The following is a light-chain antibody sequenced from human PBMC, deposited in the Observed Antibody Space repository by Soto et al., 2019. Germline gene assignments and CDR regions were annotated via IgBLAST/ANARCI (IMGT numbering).Light chain of an antibody. Sequence: QSALTQPRSVSGSPGQSITIYCTGTSSDVGGYNYVSWYRQHPGKAPKLMIYDVSKRPSGVPDRFSGSKSGNTASLTISGLQAEDEADYYCCSYAGSYTHYVFGTGTKLTVL. J-gene: IGLJ1*01. CDR1: SSDVGGYNY. V-gene: IGLV2-11*01. CDR2: DVS. CDR3: CSYAGSYTHYV.